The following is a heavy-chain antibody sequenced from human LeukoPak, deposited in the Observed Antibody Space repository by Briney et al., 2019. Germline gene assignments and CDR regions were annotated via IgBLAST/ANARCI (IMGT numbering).Heavy chain of an antibody. D-gene: IGHD6-6*01. Sequence: SAKVSCKASGYTFADYYMHWVRQAPGQGLEWMGWINPNSGGTKNAQKFQGRVTMTRDTSISTAYIELSRLRSDDTAVYYCARGSLVDSSSSSGFDYWAREPWSPSPQ. CDR1: GYTFADYY. CDR3: ARGSLVDSSSSSGFDY. J-gene: IGHJ4*02. CDR2: INPNSGGT. V-gene: IGHV1-2*02.